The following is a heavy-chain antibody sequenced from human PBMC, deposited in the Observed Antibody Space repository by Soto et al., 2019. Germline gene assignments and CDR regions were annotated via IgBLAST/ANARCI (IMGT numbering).Heavy chain of an antibody. V-gene: IGHV3-23*01. CDR3: AKDADYDFWSGLSWFDP. CDR1: GCKFSSYA. D-gene: IGHD3-3*01. J-gene: IGHJ5*02. CDR2: ISGSGGST. Sequence: GGSLRLSCAASGCKFSSYAMSWVRKAPGKGLEWVSAISGSGGSTYYADSVKGRFTISRDNSKNTLYLQMNSLRAEDTAVYYCAKDADYDFWSGLSWFDPWGQGTLVTVSS.